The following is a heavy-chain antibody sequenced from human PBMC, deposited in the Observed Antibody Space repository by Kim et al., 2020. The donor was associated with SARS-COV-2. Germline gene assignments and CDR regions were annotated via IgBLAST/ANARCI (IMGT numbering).Heavy chain of an antibody. CDR1: GGSFSGYY. J-gene: IGHJ4*02. Sequence: SETLSLTCAVYGGSFSGYYWSWIRQPPGKGLEWIGEINHSGSTNYNPSLKSRVTISVDTSKNQFSLKLSSVTAADTAVYYCASWEITMVRGVQYYFDYWGQGTLVTVSS. CDR3: ASWEITMVRGVQYYFDY. D-gene: IGHD3-10*01. V-gene: IGHV4-34*01. CDR2: INHSGST.